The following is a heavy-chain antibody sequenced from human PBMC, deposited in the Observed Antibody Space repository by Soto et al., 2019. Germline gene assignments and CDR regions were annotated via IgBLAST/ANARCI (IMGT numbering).Heavy chain of an antibody. CDR1: GFTFSSYA. D-gene: IGHD6-13*01. J-gene: IGHJ4*02. Sequence: EVQLLESGGGLVQPGGSLRLSCAASGFTFSSYAMNWVRQAPGKGLEWVSVISGSDGSTYYADSVKCRVTISRDNSKNTLNLQMNSLRAEDTAVYYCARLNSTWYFDYWGQGTLVTVSS. CDR2: ISGSDGST. V-gene: IGHV3-23*01. CDR3: ARLNSTWYFDY.